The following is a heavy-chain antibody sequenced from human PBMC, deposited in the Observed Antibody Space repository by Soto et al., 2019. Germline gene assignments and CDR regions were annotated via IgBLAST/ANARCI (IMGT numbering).Heavy chain of an antibody. CDR3: ARNVPIYDFWSGYNVEDYYYSMDV. CDR2: VSYDGSNK. J-gene: IGHJ6*02. D-gene: IGHD3-3*01. CDR1: GFTFSTYA. V-gene: IGHV3-30-3*01. Sequence: QVQLLESGGGVVQPGRSLRLSCAASGFTFSTYAMHWVRQAPGKGLEWVAVVSYDGSNKYYADSVKGRFTISRDNSKNTLYLQMDSLRAEDTAVYYCARNVPIYDFWSGYNVEDYYYSMDVWGQGTTVTVSS.